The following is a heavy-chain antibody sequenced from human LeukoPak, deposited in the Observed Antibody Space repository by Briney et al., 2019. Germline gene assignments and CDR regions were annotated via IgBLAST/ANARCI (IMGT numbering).Heavy chain of an antibody. Sequence: AVKVSCKASGGTFSSYTISWVRQAPGQGLEWMGMIIPILGIANYAQKFQGRVTSTADKSTSTAYMELSSLRSEDTDVYYCARGSSGSDYYYYGMDGWGQGPTVTVSS. D-gene: IGHD3-22*01. CDR3: ARGSSGSDYYYYGMDG. V-gene: IGHV1-69*02. CDR1: GGTFSSYT. J-gene: IGHJ6*02. CDR2: IIPILGIA.